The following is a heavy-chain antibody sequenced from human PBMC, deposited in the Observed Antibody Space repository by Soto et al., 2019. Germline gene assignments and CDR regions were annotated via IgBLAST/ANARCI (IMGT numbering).Heavy chain of an antibody. CDR3: ARGPSGDKVDY. V-gene: IGHV4-30-4*01. CDR2: IYGGGNT. J-gene: IGHJ4*02. D-gene: IGHD1-26*01. Sequence: QVQLQESGPGLVEPSQTLSLTCIVSGGSISSGDYNWNWIRQLPGTGLEWIGHIYGGGNTYSNPSLKRRXTXSXXTSKNQFALNLNSVTAADTAVYFCARGPSGDKVDYWGQGTLVTVSS. CDR1: GGSISSGDYN.